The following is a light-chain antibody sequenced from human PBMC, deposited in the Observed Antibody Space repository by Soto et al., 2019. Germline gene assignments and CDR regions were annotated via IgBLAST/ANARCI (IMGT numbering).Light chain of an antibody. V-gene: IGLV3-1*01. CDR1: KLGNKN. Sequence: SYELTQPPSVSVSPGQTASITCSGNKLGNKNVCWYQQKAGQSPVLLIYQDYQRPSGVTERFSGSNSGNTATLTISGTQAMDDADYYCQAWDTGTVIFGGGTKLTVL. CDR2: QDY. J-gene: IGLJ2*01. CDR3: QAWDTGTVI.